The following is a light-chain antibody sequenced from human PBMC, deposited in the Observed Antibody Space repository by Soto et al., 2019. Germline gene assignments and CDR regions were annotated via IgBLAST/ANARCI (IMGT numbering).Light chain of an antibody. Sequence: IPMTQSPSSLSASVGDRVTITCRASQGISKSLAWYQQKAEKAPKSLSYAASSWQSGVPSGFSGSGSGIEFALTISCLQPADFATHYCALGNSYSEAIGRGTKV. J-gene: IGKJ1*01. CDR1: QGISKS. V-gene: IGKV1D-16*01. CDR3: ALGNSYSEA. CDR2: AAS.